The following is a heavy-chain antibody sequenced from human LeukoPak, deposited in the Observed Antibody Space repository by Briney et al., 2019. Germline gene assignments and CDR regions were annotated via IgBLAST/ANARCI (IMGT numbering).Heavy chain of an antibody. CDR1: GGSIGWDY. V-gene: IGHV4-4*07. Sequence: PSETLSLTCTVSGGSIGWDYWIWIQQSAARGLEWMGRIYKSGSTNYNPLFRSRVTMSVDTSTNQFSINVTSVTAADTAVYYCAREEYFQDSNGYSYYFHSWGQGSLVTVSS. CDR3: AREEYFQDSNGYSYYFHS. D-gene: IGHD3-22*01. CDR2: IYKSGST. J-gene: IGHJ4*02.